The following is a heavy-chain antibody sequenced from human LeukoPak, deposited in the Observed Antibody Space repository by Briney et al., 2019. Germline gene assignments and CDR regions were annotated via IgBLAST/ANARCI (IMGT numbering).Heavy chain of an antibody. CDR3: AQDSNYDFWSGTDDY. J-gene: IGHJ4*02. CDR2: ISGSGGST. CDR1: GFTFSSYA. D-gene: IGHD3-3*01. Sequence: PGGSLRLSCAASGFTFSSYAVSWVRQAPGKGLEWVSAISGSGGSTYYADSVKGRFTISRDNSKNTLYLQMNSLRAEDTAVYYCAQDSNYDFWSGTDDYWGQGTLSPSPQ. V-gene: IGHV3-23*01.